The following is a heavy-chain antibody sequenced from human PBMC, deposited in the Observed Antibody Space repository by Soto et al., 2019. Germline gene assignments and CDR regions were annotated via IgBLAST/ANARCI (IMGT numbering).Heavy chain of an antibody. D-gene: IGHD6-13*01. CDR1: GGSISSYY. CDR2: IYYSGST. CDR3: ARDLGRNSSSWYAPGY. Sequence: SETLSLTCTVSGGSISSYYWSWIRQPPGKGLEWIGYIYYSGSTNYNPSLKSRVTISVDTSKNQFSLKLSSVTAADTAVYYCARDLGRNSSSWYAPGYWGQGTLVTVSS. J-gene: IGHJ4*02. V-gene: IGHV4-59*01.